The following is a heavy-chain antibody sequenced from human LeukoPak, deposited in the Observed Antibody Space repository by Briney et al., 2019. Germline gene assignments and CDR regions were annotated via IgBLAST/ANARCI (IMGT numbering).Heavy chain of an antibody. J-gene: IGHJ6*02. CDR3: ASIAARRGGYYYYGMDV. Sequence: PETLSLTCAVYGGSFSGYYWSWIRQPPGKGLEWIGEINHSGSTNYNPSLKSRVTISVDTSKNQFSLKLSSVTAADTAVYYCASIAARRGGYYYYGMDVWGQGTTVTVSS. CDR1: GGSFSGYY. CDR2: INHSGST. V-gene: IGHV4-34*01. D-gene: IGHD6-6*01.